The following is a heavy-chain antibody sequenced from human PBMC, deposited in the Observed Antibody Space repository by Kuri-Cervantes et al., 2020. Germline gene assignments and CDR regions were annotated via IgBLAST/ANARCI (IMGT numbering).Heavy chain of an antibody. D-gene: IGHD6-13*01. CDR3: ASVVLAAAGPIFDY. CDR1: GYSISSGYY. J-gene: IGHJ4*02. CDR2: IYHSGST. V-gene: IGHV4-38-2*01. Sequence: GSLRLSCAVSGYSISSGYYWGWIRQPPGKGLEWIGSIYHSGSTYYNPSLKSRVTISVDTSKNQFSLKLSSVTAADTAVCYCASVVLAAAGPIFDYWGQGTLVTVSS.